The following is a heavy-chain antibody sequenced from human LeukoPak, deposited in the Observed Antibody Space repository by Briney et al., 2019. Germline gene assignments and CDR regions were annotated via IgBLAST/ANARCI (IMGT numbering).Heavy chain of an antibody. CDR3: ARGGYSYDY. J-gene: IGHJ4*02. CDR2: ISGSSSSI. V-gene: IGHV3-21*06. Sequence: GGSLRLACAASGFTFSTFGMNWVRQAPGKGLEWVSSISGSSSSIYYADSVKGRFTISRDNAKNSLYLQMNSLRAEDTAVYYCARGGYSYDYWGQGTLVTVSS. D-gene: IGHD5-18*01. CDR1: GFTFSTFG.